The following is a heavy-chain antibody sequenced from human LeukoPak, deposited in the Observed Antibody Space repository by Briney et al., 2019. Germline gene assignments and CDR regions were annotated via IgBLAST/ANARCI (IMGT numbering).Heavy chain of an antibody. Sequence: GGSLRLSCAASGFTFSSYGMHWVRQAPGKGLEWVAFIRYDGSNKYYADSVKGRFTISRDNSKNTLYLQMNSLRAEDTAVYYCAKDGVTGSYNWFDPWGQGTLVTVSS. CDR3: AKDGVTGSYNWFDP. CDR2: IRYDGSNK. CDR1: GFTFSSYG. J-gene: IGHJ5*02. V-gene: IGHV3-30*02. D-gene: IGHD1-20*01.